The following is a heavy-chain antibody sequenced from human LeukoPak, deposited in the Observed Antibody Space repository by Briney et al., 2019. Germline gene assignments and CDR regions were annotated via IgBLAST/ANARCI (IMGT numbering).Heavy chain of an antibody. CDR2: IYYSGST. CDR3: ARHVRWLDRFDY. J-gene: IGHJ4*02. V-gene: IGHV4-61*01. D-gene: IGHD3-22*01. CDR1: GGSISSGTYY. Sequence: PSETLSLTCTVSGGSISSGTYYWRWIRQPPGTGLEWIGYIYYSGSTTYNPSLKTRVTISVDTSKSLFSLKLSSVTAADTAVYFCARHVRWLDRFDYWGQGTLVTVSS.